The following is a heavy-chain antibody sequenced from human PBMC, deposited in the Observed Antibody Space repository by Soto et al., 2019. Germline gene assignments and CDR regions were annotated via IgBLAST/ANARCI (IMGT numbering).Heavy chain of an antibody. CDR2: INHSGST. V-gene: IGHV4-34*01. CDR3: ASSRIDGSGSYYTDY. J-gene: IGHJ4*02. Sequence: SETLSLTCAVYGGSFSGYYWSWIRQPPGKGLEWIGEINHSGSTNYNPSLKSRVTISVETSKNQFSLKLSSVTAADTAVYYCASSRIDGSGSYYTDYWGQGTLVTVSS. D-gene: IGHD3-10*01. CDR1: GGSFSGYY.